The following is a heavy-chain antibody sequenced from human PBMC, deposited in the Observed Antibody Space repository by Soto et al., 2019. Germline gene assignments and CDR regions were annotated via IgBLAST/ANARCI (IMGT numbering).Heavy chain of an antibody. D-gene: IGHD3-10*01. V-gene: IGHV4-4*02. CDR3: ARDYMVRGVMRWFDP. CDR1: GGSISSSNW. CDR2: IYHSGST. Sequence: QVQLQESGPGLVKPSGTLSLTCAVSGGSISSSNWWSWVRQPPGKGLEWIGEIYHSGSTNYNPSLKSRVTLAVDKSKNQFSLKLSSVTAADTAVYYCARDYMVRGVMRWFDPWGQGTLVTVSS. J-gene: IGHJ5*02.